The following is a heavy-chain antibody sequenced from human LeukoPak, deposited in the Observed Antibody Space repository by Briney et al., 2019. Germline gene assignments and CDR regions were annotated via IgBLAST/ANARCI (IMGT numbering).Heavy chain of an antibody. J-gene: IGHJ4*02. CDR3: ALQGDY. V-gene: IGHV3-30*03. CDR1: GFTFSNYG. D-gene: IGHD4-11*01. Sequence: GGSLRLSCAASGFTFSNYGMHWVRQAPGKGLEWVAVISYDGSNKYYADSVKGRFTISRDNSKNTLYLQMNSLRAEDTAVYYCALQGDYWGQGTLVTVSS. CDR2: ISYDGSNK.